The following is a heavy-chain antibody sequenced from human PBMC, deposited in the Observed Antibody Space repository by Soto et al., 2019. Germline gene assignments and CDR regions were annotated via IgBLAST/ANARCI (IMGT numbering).Heavy chain of an antibody. J-gene: IGHJ5*02. CDR2: VTAYNGNT. CDR1: GYTFAGYG. V-gene: IGHV1-18*01. CDR3: ARDPFQNSGYDKANWFDP. Sequence: GASVKVSCKASGYTFAGYGINWVRQAPGQGLEWMGWVTAYNGNTNYAQEFQGRVTMTTDTSTNTAYMELRSLRSDDTAVYYCARDPFQNSGYDKANWFDPWGQGTLVTVSS. D-gene: IGHD5-12*01.